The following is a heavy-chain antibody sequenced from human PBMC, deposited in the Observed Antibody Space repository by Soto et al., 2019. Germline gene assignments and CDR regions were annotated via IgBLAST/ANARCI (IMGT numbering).Heavy chain of an antibody. CDR1: GFIFTTYA. V-gene: IGHV3-23*01. D-gene: IGHD6-19*01. J-gene: IGHJ4*02. CDR2: VSGTGDDT. Sequence: EVQLLESGGGLVQPGGSLRLSCAASGFIFTTYAMNWVRQAPGKGLEWVSFVSGTGDDTYYADSVKGRFTISRDNSKNTLFLQMNSLRAEDTAVYYCANVNSRDWYAGYYFDYWGQGTLVTVSS. CDR3: ANVNSRDWYAGYYFDY.